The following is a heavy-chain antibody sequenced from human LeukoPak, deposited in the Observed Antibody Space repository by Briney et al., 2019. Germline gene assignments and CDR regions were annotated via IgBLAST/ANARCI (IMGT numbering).Heavy chain of an antibody. D-gene: IGHD4-17*01. J-gene: IGHJ4*02. Sequence: SETLSLTCAVSGGSISSSSYYWGWIRQPPGKGLEWIGSIYYSGSTYYNPSLKSRVTISVDTSKNQFSLKLSSVTAADTAVYYCASATVFNFDYWGQGTLVTVSS. CDR2: IYYSGST. CDR3: ASATVFNFDY. V-gene: IGHV4-39*07. CDR1: GGSISSSSYY.